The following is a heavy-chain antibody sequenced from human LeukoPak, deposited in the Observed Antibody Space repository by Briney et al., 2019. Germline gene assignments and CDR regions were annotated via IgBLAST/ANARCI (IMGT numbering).Heavy chain of an antibody. Sequence: GGSLRLSCAASGFTFSSYAMSWVRQAPGKGLEWVSAISGSGGSTYYADSMKGRFTISRDNSKNTLYLQMNSLRAEDTAVYYCAKTPVTYYYDSSGAPWYFDYWGQGTLVTVSS. CDR3: AKTPVTYYYDSSGAPWYFDY. J-gene: IGHJ4*02. CDR2: ISGSGGST. CDR1: GFTFSSYA. V-gene: IGHV3-23*01. D-gene: IGHD3-22*01.